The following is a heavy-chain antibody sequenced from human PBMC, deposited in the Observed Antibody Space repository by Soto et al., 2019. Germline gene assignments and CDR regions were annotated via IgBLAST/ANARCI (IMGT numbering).Heavy chain of an antibody. Sequence: PGGSLRLSCAASGFTFSTYWMSWVRQAPGKGLEWVANIKQDGSEKFYVDSVKGRFTISRDNAKNSLYLQMNSLRAEDTAVYYCARDETYYYGSGPVGGQGTLVTVSS. D-gene: IGHD3-10*01. V-gene: IGHV3-7*01. CDR2: IKQDGSEK. CDR3: ARDETYYYGSGPV. J-gene: IGHJ4*02. CDR1: GFTFSTYW.